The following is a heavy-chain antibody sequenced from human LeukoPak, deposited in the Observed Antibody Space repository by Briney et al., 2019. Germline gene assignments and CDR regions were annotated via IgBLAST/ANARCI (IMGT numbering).Heavy chain of an antibody. CDR1: GFTVSSNY. J-gene: IGHJ4*02. CDR2: ISSGGST. Sequence: GRSLRLSRAASGFTVSSNYMSWVRQAPGKGLEWVSVISSGGSTYYADSVKGRFTISRDNSKNTLYLQMNSLRAEDTAVYYCARDPEKGSYWGQGTLVTVSA. CDR3: ARDPEKGSY. V-gene: IGHV3-53*01.